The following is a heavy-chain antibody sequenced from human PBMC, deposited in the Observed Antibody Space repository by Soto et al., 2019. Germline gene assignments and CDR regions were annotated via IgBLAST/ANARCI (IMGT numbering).Heavy chain of an antibody. CDR3: ARENWHFVY. Sequence: QVQLVQSGAEVKKPGASVKVSCKTSGYSFSEFRMHWVRQAPGQGLEWIGWVNTINGNTNYAQDFQGSVTKTRDASTKAVYTEVCSLTSDDSSTVYCARENWHFVYWGKGTLITVSS. CDR2: VNTINGNT. CDR1: GYSFSEFR. V-gene: IGHV1-2*02. J-gene: IGHJ4*02.